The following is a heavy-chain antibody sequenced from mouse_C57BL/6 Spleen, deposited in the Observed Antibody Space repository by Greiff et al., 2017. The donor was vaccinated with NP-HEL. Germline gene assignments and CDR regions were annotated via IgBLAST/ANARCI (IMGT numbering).Heavy chain of an antibody. CDR1: GYAFSSSW. V-gene: IGHV1-82*01. D-gene: IGHD2-4*01. CDR2: IYPGDGDT. J-gene: IGHJ2*01. Sequence: QVQLQQSGPELVKPGASVKISCKASGYAFSSSWMNWVKQRPGKGLEWIGRIYPGDGDTNYNGKFKGKATLTADKSSSTAYMQLSSLTSEDSAVYFCARSYYDYPYYFDYWGQGTTLTVSS. CDR3: ARSYYDYPYYFDY.